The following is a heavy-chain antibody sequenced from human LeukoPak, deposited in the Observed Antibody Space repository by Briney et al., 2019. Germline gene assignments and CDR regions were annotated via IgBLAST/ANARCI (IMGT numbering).Heavy chain of an antibody. D-gene: IGHD3-16*01. Sequence: ASVKVSCKASGYTFTGYYVHWVRQAPGQGLEWIGWIDPNSGDTYHAQKFQGRVTMTRDTSITTAYMELSRLRSDDTAMYYCARRSRSISLGDCFDPWGQGTLVTVSS. CDR3: ARRSRSISLGDCFDP. J-gene: IGHJ5*02. CDR2: IDPNSGDT. V-gene: IGHV1-2*02. CDR1: GYTFTGYY.